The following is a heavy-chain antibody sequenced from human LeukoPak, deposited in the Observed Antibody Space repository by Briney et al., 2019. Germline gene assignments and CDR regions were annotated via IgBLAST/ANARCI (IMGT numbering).Heavy chain of an antibody. D-gene: IGHD3-10*01. V-gene: IGHV5-51*01. CDR3: ARQGGSGTFGAFNV. CDR2: IYPGDSDI. CDR1: GSSFTTYW. Sequence: GASLQISCQGSGSSFTTYWIGWMRPMPGKGLEWMGIIYPGDSDIRYSPSFQGLVTISADKSISTAYLQWSSLKASDTAKYYCARQGGSGTFGAFNVWGQGTMVTVSS. J-gene: IGHJ3*01.